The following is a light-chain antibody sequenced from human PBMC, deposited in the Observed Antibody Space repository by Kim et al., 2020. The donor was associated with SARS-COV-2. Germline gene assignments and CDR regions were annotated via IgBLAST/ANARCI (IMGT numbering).Light chain of an antibody. J-gene: IGKJ5*01. CDR1: QSVSSN. Sequence: SPGERATRSCRASQSVSSNLAWYQQKPGQAPRLLIYGASTRATGIPARFSGSGSGTEFTLTISSLQSEDFAVYYCQQYNNWPPITFGQGTRLEIK. CDR3: QQYNNWPPIT. CDR2: GAS. V-gene: IGKV3-15*01.